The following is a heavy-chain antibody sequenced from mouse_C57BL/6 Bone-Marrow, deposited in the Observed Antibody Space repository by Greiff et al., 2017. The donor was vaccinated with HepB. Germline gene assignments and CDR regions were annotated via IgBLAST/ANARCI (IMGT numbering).Heavy chain of an antibody. CDR2: IYPRSGNT. J-gene: IGHJ4*01. CDR1: GYTFTSYG. CDR3: ARGYSNPYYYAMDY. V-gene: IGHV1-81*01. Sequence: VQLQQSGAELARPGASVKLSCKASGYTFTSYGISWVKQRTGQGLEWIGEIYPRSGNTYYNEKFKGKATLTADKSSSTAYMELRSLTSEDSAVYFCARGYSNPYYYAMDYWGQGTSVTVSS. D-gene: IGHD2-5*01.